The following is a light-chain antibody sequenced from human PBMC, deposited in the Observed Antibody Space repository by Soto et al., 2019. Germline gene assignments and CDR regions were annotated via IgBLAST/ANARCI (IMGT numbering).Light chain of an antibody. Sequence: QSVLTQPPSASRSPGQSVTISCTGTSSDVGAYKYVSWYQQYPGKAPKLMIYEVTKWPSGVPDRFSGSKSGNTASLTVSGLQAEDEADYYCTSYVGNDIWVFGGGTKLTVL. V-gene: IGLV2-8*02. CDR2: EVT. CDR3: TSYVGNDIWV. J-gene: IGLJ3*02. CDR1: SSDVGAYKY.